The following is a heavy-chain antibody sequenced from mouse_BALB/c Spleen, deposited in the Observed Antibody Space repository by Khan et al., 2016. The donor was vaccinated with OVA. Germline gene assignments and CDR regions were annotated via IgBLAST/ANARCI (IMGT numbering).Heavy chain of an antibody. CDR3: IREDFDY. Sequence: QVQLQQPGAELVRPGASVKLSCKTSGYTFTNYWINWVKQRPGQGLEWIGNIYPSDSYTNYNQKFKDKATLTVDKSSSTAYMQISSPTSEDSAVYYCIREDFDYWGQGTTLTVSS. CDR2: IYPSDSYT. V-gene: IGHV1-69*02. J-gene: IGHJ2*01. CDR1: GYTFTNYW.